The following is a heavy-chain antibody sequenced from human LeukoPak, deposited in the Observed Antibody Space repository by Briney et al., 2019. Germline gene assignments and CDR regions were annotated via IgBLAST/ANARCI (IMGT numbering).Heavy chain of an antibody. CDR3: ARDRGSSGYYDFDY. J-gene: IGHJ4*02. V-gene: IGHV1-2*02. Sequence: ASVKVSCKASGYTFTGYYMHWVRQAPGQGLEWMGWINPNSGGTNYAQKFQGRVTMTRDTSISTAYMELSSLTSEDTAVYYCARDRGSSGYYDFDYWGQGTLVTVSS. CDR1: GYTFTGYY. CDR2: INPNSGGT. D-gene: IGHD3-3*01.